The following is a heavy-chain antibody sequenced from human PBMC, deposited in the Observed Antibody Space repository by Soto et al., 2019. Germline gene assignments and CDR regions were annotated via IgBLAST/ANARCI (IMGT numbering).Heavy chain of an antibody. Sequence: QVQLVQSGAEVKKPGASVRVSCKTSGYTFSDYYIHWVRQAPGQGLQWMGWINPNTGGTLFAQGFQGRVSMTGDTSLSTVYMELRSLTSDDTAVYYCARGLYDGVGNSFDPWGQGTRVTVSS. CDR2: INPNTGGT. D-gene: IGHD3-22*01. J-gene: IGHJ5*02. CDR3: ARGLYDGVGNSFDP. CDR1: GYTFSDYY. V-gene: IGHV1-2*02.